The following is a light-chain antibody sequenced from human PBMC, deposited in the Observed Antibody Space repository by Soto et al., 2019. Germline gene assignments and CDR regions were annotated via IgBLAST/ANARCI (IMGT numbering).Light chain of an antibody. Sequence: QSALTQPASVSGSPGQSITISCTGTSSDVGGYNYVSWYQQHPGKAPKLMIYEVSNRPSGVSNRFSGSKSGNTASLTISGLQAEDEADYYFSSYTSSNTVVFGGGTQLTVL. J-gene: IGLJ2*01. V-gene: IGLV2-14*01. CDR2: EVS. CDR1: SSDVGGYNY. CDR3: SSYTSSNTVV.